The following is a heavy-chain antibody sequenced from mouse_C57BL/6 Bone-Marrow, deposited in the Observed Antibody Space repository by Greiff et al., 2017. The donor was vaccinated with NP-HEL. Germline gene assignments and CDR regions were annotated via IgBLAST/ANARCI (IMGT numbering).Heavy chain of an antibody. CDR1: GFTFSSYG. V-gene: IGHV5-6*01. CDR3: ARPQLFAY. J-gene: IGHJ3*01. Sequence: EVQWVESGGDLVKPGGSLKLSCAASGFTFSSYGMSWVRQTPDKRLEWVATISSGGSYTYYPDSVKGRFTISRDNAKNTLYLQMSSLKSEDTAMYYCARPQLFAYWGQGTLVTVSA. D-gene: IGHD4-1*02. CDR2: ISSGGSYT.